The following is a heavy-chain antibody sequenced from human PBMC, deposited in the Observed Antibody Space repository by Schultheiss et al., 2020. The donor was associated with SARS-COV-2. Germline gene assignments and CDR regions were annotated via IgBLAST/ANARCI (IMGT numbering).Heavy chain of an antibody. CDR3: ARDLWEWELLQRFAFDI. CDR1: GGSISSGGYY. CDR2: IYYSGST. V-gene: IGHV4-61*08. J-gene: IGHJ3*02. Sequence: SQTLSLTCTVSGGSISSGGYYWSWIRQHPGKGLEWIGYIYYSGSTNYNPSLKSRVTISVDTSKNQFSLKLSSVTAADTAVYYCARDLWEWELLQRFAFDIWGQGTMGTVSS. D-gene: IGHD1-26*01.